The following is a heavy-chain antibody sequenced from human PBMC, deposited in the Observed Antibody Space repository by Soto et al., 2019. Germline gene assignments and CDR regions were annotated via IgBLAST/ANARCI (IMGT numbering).Heavy chain of an antibody. Sequence: PGGSLRLSCAASGFTFSSYAMHWVRQAPGKGLEWVAVISYDGSNKYYADSVKGRFTISRDDSKNSLYLQMNSLKTEDTAVYYCARGAAGSSGGYNYYGMDVWGQGTTVTVSS. CDR2: ISYDGSNK. D-gene: IGHD1-26*01. CDR3: ARGAAGSSGGYNYYGMDV. CDR1: GFTFSSYA. J-gene: IGHJ6*02. V-gene: IGHV3-30*04.